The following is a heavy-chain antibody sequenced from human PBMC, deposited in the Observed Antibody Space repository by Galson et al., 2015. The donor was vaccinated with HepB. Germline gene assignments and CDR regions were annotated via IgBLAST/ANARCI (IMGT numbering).Heavy chain of an antibody. J-gene: IGHJ5*02. CDR2: ISGSGGST. Sequence: SLRLSCAASGFTFSSYAMSWVRQAPGKGLEWVSAISGSGGSTYYADSVKGRFTISRDNSKNTLYLQMNSLRAEDTAVYYCAKEQIKAVVTPELRYNWFDPWGQGTLVTVSS. CDR3: AKEQIKAVVTPELRYNWFDP. V-gene: IGHV3-23*01. D-gene: IGHD4-23*01. CDR1: GFTFSSYA.